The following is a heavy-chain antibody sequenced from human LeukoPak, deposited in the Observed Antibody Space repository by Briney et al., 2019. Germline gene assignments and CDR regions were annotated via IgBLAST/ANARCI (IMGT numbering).Heavy chain of an antibody. V-gene: IGHV3-21*06. CDR1: DLSFKNVW. CDR2: ISSSGTHI. J-gene: IGHJ5*02. CDR3: AKDGFGDLGTWFDP. Sequence: GGSLRLSCSASDLSFKNVWMSWVRQAPGKGLEWVSTISSSGTHIYYADSVKGRFIISRDNAKNSLYLQMNSLRAGDTAVYYCAKDGFGDLGTWFDPWGQGTLVTVSS. D-gene: IGHD3-16*01.